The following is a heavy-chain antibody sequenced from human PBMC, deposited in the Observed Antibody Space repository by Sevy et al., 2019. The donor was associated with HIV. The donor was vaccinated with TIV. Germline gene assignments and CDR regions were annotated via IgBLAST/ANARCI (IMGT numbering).Heavy chain of an antibody. V-gene: IGHV3-48*02. J-gene: IGHJ4*02. Sequence: GGSLRLSCAASGFNFRNYSMTWVRQAPGKGLDWVSYISSGSGTIHYADSVKDRFTISRDNAKNSLFLQMNSLRDEDTAIYYCAGPYCSCDDCYSEIDYWGQGILVTVSS. CDR1: GFNFRNYS. CDR2: ISSGSGTI. D-gene: IGHD2-15*01. CDR3: AGPYCSCDDCYSEIDY.